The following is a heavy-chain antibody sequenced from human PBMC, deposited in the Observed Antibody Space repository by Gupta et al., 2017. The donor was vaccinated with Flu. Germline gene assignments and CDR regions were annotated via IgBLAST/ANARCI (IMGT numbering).Heavy chain of an antibody. Sequence: QVQLQQWGAGLLKPSETLSLTCAVYGGSFSGYYWSWIRQPPGKGLEWIGEINHSGSTNYNPSLKSRVTISVDTSKNQFSLKLSSVTAADTAVYYCARKALGGNSGFDYWGQGTLVTVSS. J-gene: IGHJ4*02. CDR1: GGSFSGYY. CDR2: INHSGST. CDR3: ARKALGGNSGFDY. V-gene: IGHV4-34*01. D-gene: IGHD4-23*01.